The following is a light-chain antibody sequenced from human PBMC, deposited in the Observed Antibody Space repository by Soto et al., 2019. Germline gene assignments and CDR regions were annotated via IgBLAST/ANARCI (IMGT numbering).Light chain of an antibody. J-gene: IGKJ1*01. CDR1: QNVSTN. V-gene: IGKV3D-15*01. Sequence: EIVMTQSPATLSVSPGERVALSCRASQNVSTNLAWYQQKPGQAPSLVIYDSSTRATGVPSRFSGSGAGTEFTLTISSLQTEDFAVYICQQYDKRPPWTFGLGTKVDIK. CDR3: QQYDKRPPWT. CDR2: DSS.